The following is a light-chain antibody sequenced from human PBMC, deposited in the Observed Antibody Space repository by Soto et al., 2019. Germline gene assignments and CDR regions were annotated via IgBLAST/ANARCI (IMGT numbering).Light chain of an antibody. J-gene: IGKJ5*01. CDR2: TIS. CDR1: QGIKNA. Sequence: DIQMTQSPSSLSASVGDRVTITCRASQGIKNALGWYQQKPGKAPKRLISTISTLHSGVPSRFSGSGSGTEFTLTISSLQPEDFATYYCLQHNSFPITFGQGTRLEIK. V-gene: IGKV1-17*01. CDR3: LQHNSFPIT.